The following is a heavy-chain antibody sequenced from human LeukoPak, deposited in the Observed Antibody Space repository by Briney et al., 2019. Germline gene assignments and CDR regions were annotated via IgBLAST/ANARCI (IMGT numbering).Heavy chain of an antibody. J-gene: IGHJ3*02. CDR2: ISSTSSYV. D-gene: IGHD3-16*02. CDR3: ARGGPGYPDAFDI. Sequence: GGSLRLSCAASGFTFTTYSMNWVRQAPGKGPEWVSSISSTSSYVYYADSVRGRFTISRDNAKNSLYLQMDSLRAEDTAVYYCARGGPGYPDAFDIWGQGTMVTVSS. V-gene: IGHV3-21*01. CDR1: GFTFTTYS.